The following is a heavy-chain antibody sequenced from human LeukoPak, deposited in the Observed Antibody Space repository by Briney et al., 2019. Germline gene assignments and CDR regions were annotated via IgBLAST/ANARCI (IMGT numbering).Heavy chain of an antibody. J-gene: IGHJ4*02. Sequence: GASVEVSCKASGYTFTGYYMHWVRQAPGQGLEWMGWINPNSGGTNYAQKLQGRVTMTTDTSTSTAYMELRSLRSDDTAVYYCARDLATTTVTTPIRRSDYWGQGTLVTVSS. V-gene: IGHV1-2*02. CDR3: ARDLATTTVTTPIRRSDY. CDR1: GYTFTGYY. CDR2: INPNSGGT. D-gene: IGHD4-17*01.